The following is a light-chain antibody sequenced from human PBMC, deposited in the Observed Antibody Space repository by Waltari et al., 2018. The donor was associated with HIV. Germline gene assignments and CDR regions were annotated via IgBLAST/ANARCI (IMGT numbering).Light chain of an antibody. CDR3: GTWDTTLSAVV. CDR1: SSNIGNNY. V-gene: IGLV1-51*01. CDR2: DDA. J-gene: IGLJ2*01. Sequence: QSELTQPPSVSAAPGETVIISCSGSSSNIGNNYVSWYQQLPGTAPNRFIYDDALRHSGIPDRFSGSRSGTSATLGITGLQTGDEADYYCGTWDTTLSAVVFGRGTKLTVL.